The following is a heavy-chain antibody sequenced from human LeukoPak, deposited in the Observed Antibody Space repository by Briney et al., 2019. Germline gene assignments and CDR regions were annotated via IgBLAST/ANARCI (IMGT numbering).Heavy chain of an antibody. D-gene: IGHD3-10*01. Sequence: SETLSLTCAVNGGSFSGYYWSWIRQPPGKGLEWIGEINHSGSTNYNPSLKSRVTISVDTSKNQFSLKLSSVTAADAAVYYCARVRAGLLWFGESPDAFDIWGQGTMVTVSS. CDR1: GGSFSGYY. V-gene: IGHV4-34*01. CDR3: ARVRAGLLWFGESPDAFDI. J-gene: IGHJ3*02. CDR2: INHSGST.